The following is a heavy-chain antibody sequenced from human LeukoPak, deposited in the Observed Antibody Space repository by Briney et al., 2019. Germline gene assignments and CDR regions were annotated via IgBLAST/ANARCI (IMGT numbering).Heavy chain of an antibody. Sequence: GGSLRLSCAASGLTVTNAWMNWVRQAPGKGLGWVAVISYDGSNKYYADSVKGRFTISRDNSKNTLYLQMNSLRAEDTAVYYCASFGNYYDSSGLDYWGQGTLVTVSS. J-gene: IGHJ4*02. CDR2: ISYDGSNK. CDR1: GLTVTNAW. V-gene: IGHV3-30-3*01. D-gene: IGHD3-22*01. CDR3: ASFGNYYDSSGLDY.